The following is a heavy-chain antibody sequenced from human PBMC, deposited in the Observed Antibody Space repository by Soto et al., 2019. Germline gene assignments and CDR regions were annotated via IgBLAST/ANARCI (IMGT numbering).Heavy chain of an antibody. CDR3: ASRGRPYCTNGVCYPNYYDYVMDV. J-gene: IGHJ6*02. CDR2: IKAGNGNT. CDR1: GFTFPSSA. D-gene: IGHD2-8*01. V-gene: IGHV1-3*01. Sequence: WASVKVSCEASGFTFPSSAMHWVRPAPGQRLEWMGWIKAGNGNTKYSQKFQGRVTITRDTSASTAYMALSSLRSEDTAVYDGASRGRPYCTNGVCYPNYYDYVMDVWGQGTTVTVAS.